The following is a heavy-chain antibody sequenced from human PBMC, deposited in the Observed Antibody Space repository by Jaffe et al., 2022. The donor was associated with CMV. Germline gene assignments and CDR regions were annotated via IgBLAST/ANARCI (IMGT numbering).Heavy chain of an antibody. D-gene: IGHD3-10*01. CDR1: GGSMSSYY. Sequence: QVQLQESGPGLVKPSETLSLTCTVSGGSMSSYYWSWIRQPPGKGLEWIGHIYHSGTTNYNPSLKSRVTISVDTSKNQFSLKLSSVIAADTAVYYCATGQEDDTGFRGYTWFDPWGLGTQVTVSS. CDR3: ATGQEDDTGFRGYTWFDP. CDR2: IYHSGTT. J-gene: IGHJ5*02. V-gene: IGHV4-59*08.